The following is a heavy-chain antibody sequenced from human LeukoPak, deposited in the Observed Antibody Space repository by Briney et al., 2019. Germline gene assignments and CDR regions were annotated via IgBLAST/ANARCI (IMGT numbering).Heavy chain of an antibody. V-gene: IGHV3-23*01. Sequence: GGSLRLSCVASGFAFSSQAMGWVRQAPGKGLEWVSVVSDSGSLTYYADSVKGRFTISRDNSKNTLFLQMNSLRAEDTAVYYCAKDARRTSACYFFDDWGQGTLVTVSS. J-gene: IGHJ4*01. CDR3: AKDARRTSACYFFDD. D-gene: IGHD2-21*02. CDR2: VSDSGSLT. CDR1: GFAFSSQA.